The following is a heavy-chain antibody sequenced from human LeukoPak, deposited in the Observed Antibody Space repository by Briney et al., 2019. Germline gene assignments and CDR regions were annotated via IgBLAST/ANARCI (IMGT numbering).Heavy chain of an antibody. CDR1: GFTFRSYA. J-gene: IGHJ6*02. Sequence: GGSLRLSCGTSGFTFRSYAMSWVRQAPGKGLDWVSGISGTGGSTYHADSVKGRFTVSRDNSKNTLYLQMNSLRVEDTAVYYCAKDSTDLLWFGELSIGGMDVWGQGTTVTVSS. CDR3: AKDSTDLLWFGELSIGGMDV. V-gene: IGHV3-23*01. CDR2: ISGTGGST. D-gene: IGHD3-10*01.